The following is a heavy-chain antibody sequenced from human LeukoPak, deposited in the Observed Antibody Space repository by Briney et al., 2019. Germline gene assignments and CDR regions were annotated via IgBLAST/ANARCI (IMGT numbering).Heavy chain of an antibody. CDR3: ARLSLVDDSSGYYLHHEYYFDY. Sequence: PSETLSLTCTVSGGSISSSSYYWGWIRQPPGKGLEWIGSIYYSGSTYYNPSLKSRVTISVDTSKNQFSLKLSSVTAADTAVYYCARLSLVDDSSGYYLHHEYYFDYWGQGTLVTVSS. CDR2: IYYSGST. J-gene: IGHJ4*02. CDR1: GGSISSSSYY. D-gene: IGHD3-22*01. V-gene: IGHV4-39*01.